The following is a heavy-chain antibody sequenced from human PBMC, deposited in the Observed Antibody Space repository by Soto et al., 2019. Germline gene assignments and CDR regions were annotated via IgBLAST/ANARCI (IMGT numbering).Heavy chain of an antibody. CDR1: FTSYD. CDR3: ARGPGSSVWRFSYYYMDV. D-gene: IGHD6-19*01. J-gene: IGHJ6*02. Sequence: QVQLVQSGAEVKKPGASVKVSCTFTSYDINWVRQATGQGLEWMAWMNPNSGNTRYAQKFQGRVTMTRNTSNFTAYMELSSLRSENTAVYYCARGPGSSVWRFSYYYMDVWGQGTTVTVSS. CDR2: MNPNSGNT. V-gene: IGHV1-8*01.